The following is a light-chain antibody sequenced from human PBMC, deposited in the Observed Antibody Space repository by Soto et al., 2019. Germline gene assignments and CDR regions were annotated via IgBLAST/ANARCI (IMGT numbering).Light chain of an antibody. CDR3: QQTYTIPWT. J-gene: IGKJ1*01. CDR1: QSFSNY. V-gene: IGKV1-39*01. Sequence: DIQMTQSPSSVSASVGDRVTITCRTSQSFSNYLAWYQHRPGKAPKLLIYSATVLQGGVPSRFSGSGSGTDFTLTISRLQPEDSATYYCQQTYTIPWTFGQGTKVDIK. CDR2: SAT.